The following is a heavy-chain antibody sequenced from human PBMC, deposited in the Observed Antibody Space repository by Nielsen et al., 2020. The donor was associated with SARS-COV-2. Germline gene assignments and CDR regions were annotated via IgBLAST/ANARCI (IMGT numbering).Heavy chain of an antibody. D-gene: IGHD5-18*01. V-gene: IGHV3-23*01. J-gene: IGHJ4*02. Sequence: GGSLRLSCAASGFTFSSYAMSWVRQAPGKGLEWVSAISGSGGSTYYADSVKGRFTISRDNSKNTLYLQMNSLRAEDTAVHYGEKGLYRLWPSYFDYWGQGTLVTVSS. CDR2: ISGSGGST. CDR3: EKGLYRLWPSYFDY. CDR1: GFTFSSYA.